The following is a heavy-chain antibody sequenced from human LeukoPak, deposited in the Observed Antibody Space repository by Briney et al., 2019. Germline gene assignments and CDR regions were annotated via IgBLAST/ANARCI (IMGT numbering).Heavy chain of an antibody. J-gene: IGHJ5*02. V-gene: IGHV3-21*01. CDR3: ARDDCSSTSCFDP. Sequence: PGGSLRLSCAASGFTFSSYSMNWVRQAPGKGLEWVSSISSSSSYIYYADSVKGRFTISRDNAKNSLYLQMNSLRAEDTAVYYCARDDCSSTSCFDPWGQGTLVTVSS. CDR1: GFTFSSYS. D-gene: IGHD2-2*01. CDR2: ISSSSSYI.